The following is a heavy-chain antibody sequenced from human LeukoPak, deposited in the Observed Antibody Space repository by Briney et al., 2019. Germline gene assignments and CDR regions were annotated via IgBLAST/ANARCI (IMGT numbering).Heavy chain of an antibody. CDR2: IDQDGSDK. D-gene: IGHD1-26*01. Sequence: GGSLRLSCAASGFTLSDFWMSWVRQAPGKGLEWVANIDQDGSDKNYVGSVKGRFTISRDDAKNSLFLQMNSLRAEDTAVYYCARDRGGVGAECDYWGQGTLVTVSS. V-gene: IGHV3-7*01. CDR1: GFTLSDFW. CDR3: ARDRGGVGAECDY. J-gene: IGHJ4*02.